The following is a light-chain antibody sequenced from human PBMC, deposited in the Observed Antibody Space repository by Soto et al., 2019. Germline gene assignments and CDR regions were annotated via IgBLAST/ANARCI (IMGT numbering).Light chain of an antibody. V-gene: IGLV1-51*02. CDR3: ETWDSSLSAGV. Sequence: SVLTQPPSVSAAPGQKVTISCSGSSSNIGNNYVSWYQQLPGTAPKLLIYENNKRPSGIPDRFSGSKSGTSATLGITGLQTGDEADYYCETWDSSLSAGVFGGGTQLTVL. J-gene: IGLJ3*02. CDR1: SSNIGNNY. CDR2: ENN.